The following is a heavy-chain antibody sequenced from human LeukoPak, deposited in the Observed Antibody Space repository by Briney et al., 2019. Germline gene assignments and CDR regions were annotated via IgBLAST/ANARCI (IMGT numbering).Heavy chain of an antibody. CDR1: GGSISSSSYY. J-gene: IGHJ4*02. CDR3: ARVPSTVTTFGFDY. CDR2: IYYSGST. V-gene: IGHV4-30-4*08. D-gene: IGHD4-17*01. Sequence: SETLSLTCTVSGGSISSSSYYWSWIRQPPGKGLEWIGYIYYSGSTYYNPSLKSRVTISVDTSKNQFSLKLSSVTAADTAVYYCARVPSTVTTFGFDYWGQGTLVTVSS.